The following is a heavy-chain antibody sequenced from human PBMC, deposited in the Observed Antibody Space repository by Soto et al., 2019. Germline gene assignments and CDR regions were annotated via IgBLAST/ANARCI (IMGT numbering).Heavy chain of an antibody. CDR3: VKDSTVSGVRQGLDF. D-gene: IGHD6-19*01. V-gene: IGHV3-9*01. CDR1: GFTFDDYA. Sequence: GGSLRLSCAVSGFTFDDYAMHWVRQASGKGLEWVAGIIWNSAYIVYADSVKGRFTISRDNAKNSLHLQMDSLRAEDTALYYCVKDSTVSGVRQGLDFWGRGTLVTVSS. J-gene: IGHJ4*02. CDR2: IIWNSAYI.